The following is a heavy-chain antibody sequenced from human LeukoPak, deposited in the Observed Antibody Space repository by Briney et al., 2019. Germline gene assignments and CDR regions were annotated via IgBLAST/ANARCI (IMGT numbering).Heavy chain of an antibody. Sequence: PGRSLRLPCAASGFTFSSYGMHWVRQAPGKGLEWVAVIWYDGSNKYYADSVKGRFTISRDNSKNTLYLQMNSLRAEDTAVYYCARGILPGSSGWYRLDYWGQGTLVTVSS. CDR3: ARGILPGSSGWYRLDY. J-gene: IGHJ4*02. D-gene: IGHD6-13*01. CDR2: IWYDGSNK. V-gene: IGHV3-33*01. CDR1: GFTFSSYG.